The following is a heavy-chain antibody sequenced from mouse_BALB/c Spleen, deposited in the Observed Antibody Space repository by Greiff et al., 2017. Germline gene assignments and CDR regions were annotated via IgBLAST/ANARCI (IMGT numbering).Heavy chain of an antibody. V-gene: IGHV1-12*01. Sequence: QPGAELVKPGASVKMSCKASGYTFTSYNMHWVKQTPGQGLEWIGAIYPGNGDTSYNQKFKGKATLTADKSSSTAYMQLSSLTSEDSAVYYCARRGDDVDAMDYWGQGTSVTVSS. CDR2: IYPGNGDT. J-gene: IGHJ4*01. CDR3: ARRGDDVDAMDY. D-gene: IGHD2-12*01. CDR1: GYTFTSYN.